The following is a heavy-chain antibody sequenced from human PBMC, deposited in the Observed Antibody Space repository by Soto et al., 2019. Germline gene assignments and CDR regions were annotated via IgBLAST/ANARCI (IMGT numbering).Heavy chain of an antibody. CDR3: ARAPEIDGYSYGPSDAFDI. Sequence: KPAETLSLTCSVYVGSFSGYYWSWIRQPPGKGLEWIGEINHSGSTNYNPSLKSRVTISVDTSKNQFSLKLSSVTAADTAVYYCARAPEIDGYSYGPSDAFDIWGQGTMVTVSS. CDR2: INHSGST. J-gene: IGHJ3*02. CDR1: VGSFSGYY. D-gene: IGHD5-18*01. V-gene: IGHV4-34*01.